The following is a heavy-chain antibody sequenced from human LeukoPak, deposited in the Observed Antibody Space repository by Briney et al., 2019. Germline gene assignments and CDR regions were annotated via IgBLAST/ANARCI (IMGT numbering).Heavy chain of an antibody. CDR2: IIPILGIA. J-gene: IGHJ6*02. D-gene: IGHD6-19*01. Sequence: SVKVSCKASGGTFSSYAISWVRQAPGQGLEWMGRIIPILGIANYAQKFQGRVTITADKSTSTAYMELSSLRSEDTAVYYCARDRYSSGWTDYYYYYGMDVWGQGTTVAVSS. CDR3: ARDRYSSGWTDYYYYYGMDV. V-gene: IGHV1-69*04. CDR1: GGTFSSYA.